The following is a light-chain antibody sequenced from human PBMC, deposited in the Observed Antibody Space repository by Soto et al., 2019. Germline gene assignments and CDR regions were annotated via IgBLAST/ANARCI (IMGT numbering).Light chain of an antibody. J-gene: IGLJ3*02. CDR1: SSNIGRDT. CDR2: SNN. Sequence: QSVLTQPPSASGTPGQRVTISCSGSSSNIGRDTVNWYLHLPGTAPKLLIYSNNQRPSGVPDRFSGSKSGTSASLAISGLQSEDEADYYCASWDGSLNGWVFGGGTKLTVL. V-gene: IGLV1-44*01. CDR3: ASWDGSLNGWV.